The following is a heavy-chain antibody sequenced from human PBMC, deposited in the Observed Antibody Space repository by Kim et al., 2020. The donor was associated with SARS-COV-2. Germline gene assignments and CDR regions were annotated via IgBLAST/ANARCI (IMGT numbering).Heavy chain of an antibody. V-gene: IGHV5-51*01. CDR3: AGHTGLLNHSGSYFGWFDP. CDR1: GYSFTSYW. D-gene: IGHD1-26*01. CDR2: IYPGDSDT. Sequence: GESLKISCKGSGYSFTSYWIGWVRQMPGKGLEWMGIIYPGDSDTRYSPSFQGQVTIPADKSISTAYLQWSSLKASDTAMYYCAGHTGLLNHSGSYFGWFDPWGQGTLVTVSS. J-gene: IGHJ5*02.